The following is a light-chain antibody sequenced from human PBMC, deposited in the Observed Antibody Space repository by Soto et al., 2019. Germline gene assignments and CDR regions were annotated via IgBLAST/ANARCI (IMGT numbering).Light chain of an antibody. CDR2: DNI. CDR1: SSNIGRNT. Sequence: QSVLTQPPSASGTPGQRVTISCSGSSSNIGRNTVNWYRQLPGTAPTLLIYDNIQRSSGVPDRVSGSASGTSASLAISGLQSEDEADYYCAAWDDSLNGLVFGGGTKVTVL. CDR3: AAWDDSLNGLV. J-gene: IGLJ2*01. V-gene: IGLV1-44*01.